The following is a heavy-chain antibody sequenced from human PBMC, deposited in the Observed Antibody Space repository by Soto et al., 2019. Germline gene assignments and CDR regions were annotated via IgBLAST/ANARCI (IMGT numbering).Heavy chain of an antibody. Sequence: SQTLSLTCAISGDSVSSNSAAWNWIRQSPSRGLEWLGRTYYRSKWYNDYAVSVKSRITINPDTSKNQFSLQLNSVTPEDPALYHCAVQDISDSGHEDRPAYSYYSMDVWSQGTTITV. CDR2: TYYRSKWYN. V-gene: IGHV6-1*01. CDR3: AVQDISDSGHEDRPAYSYYSMDV. CDR1: GDSVSSNSAA. J-gene: IGHJ6*02. D-gene: IGHD5-12*01.